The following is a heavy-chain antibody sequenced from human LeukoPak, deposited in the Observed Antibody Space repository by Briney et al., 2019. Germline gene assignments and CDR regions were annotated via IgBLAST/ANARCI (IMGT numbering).Heavy chain of an antibody. CDR2: INHSGST. J-gene: IGHJ6*02. CDR1: GGSFSGYY. V-gene: IGHV4-34*01. D-gene: IGHD3-3*01. Sequence: KTSETLSLTCAVYGGSFSGYYWSWIRQPPGKGLEWIGEINHSGSTNYNPSLKSRVTISVDTSKNQFSLKLSSVTAADTAVYYCARFPSITIFGVSSYYYGMDVWGQGTTVIVSS. CDR3: ARFPSITIFGVSSYYYGMDV.